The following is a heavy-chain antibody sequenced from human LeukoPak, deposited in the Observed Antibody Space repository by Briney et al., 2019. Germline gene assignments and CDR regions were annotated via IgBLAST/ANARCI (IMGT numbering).Heavy chain of an antibody. Sequence: SETLSLTRTVSGGSISSSSYYWGWIRQPPGKGLEWIGSIYYSGSTYYNPSLKSRVTISVDTSKNQFSLKLSSVTAADTAVYYCARDKVYYYDSSGTKGGVDYWGQGTLVTVSS. CDR2: IYYSGST. CDR3: ARDKVYYYDSSGTKGGVDY. V-gene: IGHV4-39*07. D-gene: IGHD3-22*01. J-gene: IGHJ4*02. CDR1: GGSISSSSYY.